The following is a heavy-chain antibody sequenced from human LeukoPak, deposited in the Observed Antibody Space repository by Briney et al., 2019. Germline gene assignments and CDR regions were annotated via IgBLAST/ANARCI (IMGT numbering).Heavy chain of an antibody. CDR3: ARDRGSSSSHYYYYMDV. CDR2: INPSGGST. CDR1: GYTFTSYY. Sequence: ASVKVSCKASGYTFTSYYMHWVRQAPGQGLEWMGIINPSGGSTSYAQKFQGRVTMTRDMSTSTVYMELSSLRSEDTAVYYCARDRGSSSSHYYYYMDVWGKGTTVTVSS. D-gene: IGHD6-6*01. J-gene: IGHJ6*03. V-gene: IGHV1-46*01.